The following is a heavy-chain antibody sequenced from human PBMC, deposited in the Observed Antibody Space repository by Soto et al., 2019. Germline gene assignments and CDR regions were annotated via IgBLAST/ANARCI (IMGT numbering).Heavy chain of an antibody. V-gene: IGHV1-3*01. CDR2: INAGNGNT. CDR3: ARSCSWYPYRGDNWFDP. D-gene: IGHD6-13*01. Sequence: QVQLVQSGAEVKKPGASVKVSCKASGYTFTSYAMHWVRQAPGQRLEWMGWINAGNGNTKYSQKFQGRVTISRDTSASTAYMELSSLRSEDTAVYYCARSCSWYPYRGDNWFDPWCQGTLVTVSS. J-gene: IGHJ5*02. CDR1: GYTFTSYA.